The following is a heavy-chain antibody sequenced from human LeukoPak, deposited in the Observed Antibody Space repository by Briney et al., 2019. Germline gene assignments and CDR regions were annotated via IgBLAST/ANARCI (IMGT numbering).Heavy chain of an antibody. V-gene: IGHV1-18*01. CDR3: ARDWCGSSTSCYMDA. CDR2: ISSYNGNP. D-gene: IGHD2-2*01. Sequence: ASVKVSCKASGYTFIRYGISWVRQAPGQGLEWMGWISSYNGNPNYAQKFQGRVTMTTETSTSTAYMELRSLRSDETAVYYCARDWCGSSTSCYMDAWGKGTTVTVSS. J-gene: IGHJ6*04. CDR1: GYTFIRYG.